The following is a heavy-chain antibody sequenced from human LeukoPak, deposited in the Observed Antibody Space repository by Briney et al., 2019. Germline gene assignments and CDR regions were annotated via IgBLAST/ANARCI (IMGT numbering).Heavy chain of an antibody. CDR1: GYRFGSYW. Sequence: GESLKISCQGVGYRFGSYWIAWVRQMPGKGLEWMGMIYPGDSETRYSPSFQGQVTISADKSISTAFLQWSSLAASDTALYYCARREDYYDTSGYPTYYFDYWGQGTLVTVSS. CDR2: IYPGDSET. V-gene: IGHV5-51*01. CDR3: ARREDYYDTSGYPTYYFDY. J-gene: IGHJ4*02. D-gene: IGHD3-22*01.